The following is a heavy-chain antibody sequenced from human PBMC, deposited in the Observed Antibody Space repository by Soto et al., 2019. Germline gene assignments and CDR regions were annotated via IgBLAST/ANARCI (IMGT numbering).Heavy chain of an antibody. CDR1: GFTVSGNY. CDR2: IYSDGRT. V-gene: IGHV3-53*01. CDR3: ARGAPVAGLDY. Sequence: RRLSCAASGFTVSGNYMIWVRQAPGKGLEWVSVIYSDGRTYCAGSVKGRFAISRDDSKNTVYLQMNSLRAEDTAVYFCARGAPVAGLDYWGQGILVTVSS. D-gene: IGHD6-19*01. J-gene: IGHJ4*02.